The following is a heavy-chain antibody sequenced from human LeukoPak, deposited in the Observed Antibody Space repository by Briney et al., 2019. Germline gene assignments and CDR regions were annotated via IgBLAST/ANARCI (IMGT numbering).Heavy chain of an antibody. CDR2: INHSGST. CDR1: GGSFSGYY. V-gene: IGHV4-34*01. J-gene: IGHJ3*02. Sequence: SETLSLTCAVNGGSFSGYYWSWIRQPPGKGLEWIGEINHSGSTKYYPSLKSRVSISVDTPKNQFSLKLSSVTAADTAVYYCARDKTDAFDIWGQGTMVTVSS. CDR3: ARDKTDAFDI.